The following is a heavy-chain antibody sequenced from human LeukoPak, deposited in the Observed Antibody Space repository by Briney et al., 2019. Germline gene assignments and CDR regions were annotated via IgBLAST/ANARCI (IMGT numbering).Heavy chain of an antibody. D-gene: IGHD3-9*01. CDR1: GFTFTSYS. J-gene: IGHJ4*02. Sequence: PGGSLRLSCAASGFTFTSYSINWVRQAPGKGLEWVSSICDTSTYIYYADSVKGRFTIPGDNAKNSLYLQMNSLRAEDTAVYYCARLAGTAGRYFFDYWGQGALITVSS. V-gene: IGHV3-21*01. CDR2: ICDTSTYI. CDR3: ARLAGTAGRYFFDY.